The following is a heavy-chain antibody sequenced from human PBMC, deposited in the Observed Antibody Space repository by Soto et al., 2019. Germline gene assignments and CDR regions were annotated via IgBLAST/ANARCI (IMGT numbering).Heavy chain of an antibody. Sequence: ASVKVSCKASGYTFTSYGISWVRQAPGQGLEWMGWISSYNGNTNYAQKVQGRVTMTTDTSTSTTYMEMSSLTAEDTAVYYCAMLMYPEAHWGQGTLVTVSS. V-gene: IGHV1-18*04. CDR1: GYTFTSYG. D-gene: IGHD2-8*01. CDR3: AMLMYPEAH. CDR2: ISSYNGNT. J-gene: IGHJ4*02.